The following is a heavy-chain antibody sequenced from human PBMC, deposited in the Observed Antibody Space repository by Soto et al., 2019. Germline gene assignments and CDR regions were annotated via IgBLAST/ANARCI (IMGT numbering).Heavy chain of an antibody. J-gene: IGHJ4*02. CDR3: AKDYYDSSGYYPQALLFDY. D-gene: IGHD3-22*01. Sequence: ASVKVSCKASGYTFTSYAMHWVRQAPGQRLEWMGWINAGNGNTKYSQKFQGRVTITRDTSASTAYMELSSLRSEDTAVYYCAKDYYDSSGYYPQALLFDYWGQGTLVTVSS. CDR2: INAGNGNT. V-gene: IGHV1-3*01. CDR1: GYTFTSYA.